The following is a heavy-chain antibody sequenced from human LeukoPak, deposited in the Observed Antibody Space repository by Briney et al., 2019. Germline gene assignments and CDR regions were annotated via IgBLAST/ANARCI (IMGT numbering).Heavy chain of an antibody. CDR1: GGSISGFY. CDR3: ACIYGADY. CDR2: IYFTGNT. Sequence: SETLSLTCTVPGGSISGFYWSWIRQPPGKGLEWIGYIYFTGNTNYNPSLESRVSISIDTSKNQLSLKLTSLTAADTAVYYCACIYGADYWGQGTLVTVSS. J-gene: IGHJ4*02. D-gene: IGHD4-17*01. V-gene: IGHV4-59*01.